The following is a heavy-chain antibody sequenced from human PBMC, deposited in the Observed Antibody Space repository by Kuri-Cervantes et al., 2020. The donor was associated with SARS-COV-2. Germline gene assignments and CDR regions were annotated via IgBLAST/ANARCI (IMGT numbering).Heavy chain of an antibody. CDR2: ISSSGSTI. J-gene: IGHJ3*02. CDR1: GFTFSDYY. Sequence: GGSLRLSCAASGFTFSDYYMSWIRQAPGKGLEWVSYISSSGSTIYYADSVKGRFTISRDNAKNTLYLQMNSLRAEDTAVYYCAREGAAPSDAFDIWGQGTMVTVSS. V-gene: IGHV3-11*04. CDR3: AREGAAPSDAFDI. D-gene: IGHD3-16*01.